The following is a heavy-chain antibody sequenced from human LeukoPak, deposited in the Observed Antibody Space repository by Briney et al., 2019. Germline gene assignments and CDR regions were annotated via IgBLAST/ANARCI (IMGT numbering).Heavy chain of an antibody. V-gene: IGHV3-13*01. D-gene: IGHD3-22*01. CDR3: ARVTPDSIGFAYYFDF. CDR2: IDTAGDT. CDR1: GFTFSSYD. J-gene: IGHJ4*02. Sequence: GGSLRLSCAASGFTFSSYDMHWVRQATGKGLEWVSAIDTAGDTYYPGSVKGRFTISRENARNSLYLQMSSLRAGDTAVYYCARVTPDSIGFAYYFDFWGQGTLVTVSS.